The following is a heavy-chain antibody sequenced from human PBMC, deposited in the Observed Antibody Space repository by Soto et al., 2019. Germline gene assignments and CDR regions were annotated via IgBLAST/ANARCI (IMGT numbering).Heavy chain of an antibody. J-gene: IGHJ6*02. CDR2: ISWNSGSI. D-gene: IGHD4-17*01. V-gene: IGHV3-9*01. Sequence: EVQLVESGGGLVQPGRSLRLSCAASGFTFDAYAMHWVRQAPGKGLEYVSGISWNSGSIAYADSVKGRFTISRDNAKNSLYLQMNSLRPEDTALYYWAKAYTVTPTPYGMDVGGQGTTGTVSS. CDR1: GFTFDAYA. CDR3: AKAYTVTPTPYGMDV.